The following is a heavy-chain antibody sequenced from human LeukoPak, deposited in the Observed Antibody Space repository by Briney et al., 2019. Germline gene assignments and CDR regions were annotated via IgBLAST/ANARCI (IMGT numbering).Heavy chain of an antibody. CDR2: INHSGST. CDR1: GGSFSGYY. D-gene: IGHD1-26*01. V-gene: IGHV4-34*01. J-gene: IGHJ4*02. Sequence: SETLSLTCAVYGGSFSGYYWSWIRQPPGKGLEWIGEINHSGSTNYNPSLKSRVTISVDTSKNQFSLKLSSVTAADTAVYYCARLDSGSYYGHFDYWGQGTLVTVSS. CDR3: ARLDSGSYYGHFDY.